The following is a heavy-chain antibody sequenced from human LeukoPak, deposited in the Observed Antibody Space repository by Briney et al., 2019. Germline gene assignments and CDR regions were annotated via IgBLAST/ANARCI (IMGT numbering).Heavy chain of an antibody. J-gene: IGHJ4*02. V-gene: IGHV3-9*01. CDR1: GFTFDDYA. D-gene: IGHD3-16*02. Sequence: GRSLRLSCAASGFTFDDYAMHWVRLAPGKGLEWVSGISWNSGSIGYADSVKGRFTISRDNAKNSLYLQMNSLRAEDTALYYCAKDILPHDYVWGSYRYVFDYWGQGTLVTVSS. CDR2: ISWNSGSI. CDR3: AKDILPHDYVWGSYRYVFDY.